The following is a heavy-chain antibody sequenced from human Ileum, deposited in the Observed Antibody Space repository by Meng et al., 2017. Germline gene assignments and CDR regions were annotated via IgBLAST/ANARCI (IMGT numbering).Heavy chain of an antibody. J-gene: IGHJ4*02. D-gene: IGHD5-12*01. Sequence: GESLKISCAASRFTFSDFAMSWVRQAPGKGLEWVSGINQRGTVTHYADSVKGRFTSSRDNAKNTLYMQMSSLRVEDTALYFCASGYSPDYWGQGTQVTVSS. CDR1: RFTFSDFA. CDR3: ASGYSPDY. CDR2: INQRGTVT. V-gene: IGHV3-23*01.